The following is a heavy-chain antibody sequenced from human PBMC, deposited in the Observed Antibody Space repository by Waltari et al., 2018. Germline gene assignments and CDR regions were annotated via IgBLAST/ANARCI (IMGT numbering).Heavy chain of an antibody. J-gene: IGHJ4*02. Sequence: QVQLQQWGAGLLKPSETLSLTCAVYGGSFSGYYWSWIRQPPGKGLEWVGEINHSGSTNYNPSLKSRVTISVDTSKNQFSLKLSSVTAADTAVYYCAREVNYSPRTYYYDSSGYYCFDYWGQGTLVTVSS. CDR1: GGSFSGYY. CDR2: INHSGST. CDR3: AREVNYSPRTYYYDSSGYYCFDY. V-gene: IGHV4-34*01. D-gene: IGHD3-22*01.